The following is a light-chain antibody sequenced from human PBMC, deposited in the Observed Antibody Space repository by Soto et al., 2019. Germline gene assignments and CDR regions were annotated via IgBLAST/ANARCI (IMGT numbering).Light chain of an antibody. CDR3: QQSYSTPRA. J-gene: IGKJ1*01. V-gene: IGKV1-39*01. CDR1: QSISNF. Sequence: DIQMTQSPSSLSASVGDRVSITCRASQSISNFLNWYQHKPGKAPRLLIYASSILESGVPSRFSGSGSGTDFTLTISSLQPEDFATYYCQQSYSTPRAFVQGTKVELK. CDR2: ASS.